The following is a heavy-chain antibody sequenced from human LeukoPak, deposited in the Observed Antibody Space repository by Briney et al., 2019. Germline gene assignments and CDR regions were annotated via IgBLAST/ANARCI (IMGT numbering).Heavy chain of an antibody. J-gene: IGHJ4*02. CDR1: GGSISSYY. V-gene: IGHV4-4*07. CDR3: ARGVSPLDY. CDR2: IQSSGST. D-gene: IGHD2-8*01. Sequence: SETLSLTCTVSGGSISSYYWSWVGQPAGKGVEWIGRIQSSGSTNHNPSLKSRVTMSVDTSKFQFSLKLSSVTAADTAVYYCARGVSPLDYWGQGTLVTVSS.